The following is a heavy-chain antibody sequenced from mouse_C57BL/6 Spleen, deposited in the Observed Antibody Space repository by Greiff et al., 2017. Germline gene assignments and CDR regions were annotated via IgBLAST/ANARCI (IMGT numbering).Heavy chain of an antibody. CDR3: ARGGYAEYFDY. V-gene: IGHV1-76*01. CDR2: IDPGSGDT. J-gene: IGHJ2*01. Sequence: VQLQESGAELVKPGASVKLSCKASGYTFTAYSINWVKQRPGKGLEWIARIDPGSGDTYYNEKFKGKATLTAEKSSSTAYMQLSRLTSEDSAVYYCARGGYAEYFDYWGQGTTRTVSS. CDR1: GYTFTAYS.